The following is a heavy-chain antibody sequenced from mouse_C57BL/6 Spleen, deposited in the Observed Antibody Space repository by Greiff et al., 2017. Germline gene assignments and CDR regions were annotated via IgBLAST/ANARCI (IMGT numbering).Heavy chain of an antibody. CDR3: ARFYDYDGGYYFDY. J-gene: IGHJ2*01. CDR2: IYPRSGNT. V-gene: IGHV1-81*01. D-gene: IGHD2-4*01. Sequence: QVQLVESGAELARPGASVKLSCKASGYTFTSYGISWVKQRTGQGLEWIGEIYPRSGNTYYNEKFKGKATLTADNSSSTAYMELRSLTSEDSAVYFCARFYDYDGGYYFDYWGQGTTLTVSS. CDR1: GYTFTSYG.